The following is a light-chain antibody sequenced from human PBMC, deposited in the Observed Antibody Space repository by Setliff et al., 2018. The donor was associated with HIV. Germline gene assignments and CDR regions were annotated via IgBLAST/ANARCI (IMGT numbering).Light chain of an antibody. Sequence: QSALTQPPSASGAPGQTVTISCSGSCSNIETHYVYWYQQFPGTAPKLLIYRNDQRPSGLPARSSGSKSGTSAALTISDLRAEDEAEYFCAAWNDGPTGSDVFGTGTKVTVL. CDR3: AAWNDGPTGSDV. V-gene: IGLV1-47*01. J-gene: IGLJ1*01. CDR2: RND. CDR1: CSNIETHY.